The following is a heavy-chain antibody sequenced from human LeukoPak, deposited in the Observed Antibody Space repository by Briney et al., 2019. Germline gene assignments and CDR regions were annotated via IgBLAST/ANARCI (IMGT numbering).Heavy chain of an antibody. D-gene: IGHD2-21*01. Sequence: SETLSLTCTVSGGSISSYYWSWIRQPAGKGLEWIGRIYTSGSTNYNPSLKSRVTMSVDTSKNQFSLKLSSVTAADTAVYYCARDQEYCGGECSYYFDYWGQGTLVTVSS. CDR3: ARDQEYCGGECSYYFDY. V-gene: IGHV4-4*07. CDR2: IYTSGST. J-gene: IGHJ4*02. CDR1: GGSISSYY.